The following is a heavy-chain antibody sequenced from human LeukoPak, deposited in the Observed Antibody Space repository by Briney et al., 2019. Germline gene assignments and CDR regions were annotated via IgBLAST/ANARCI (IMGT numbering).Heavy chain of an antibody. CDR3: AKAAAGSQHSYYYYYYLDV. Sequence: GASVKVSCKASGYTFTGYYIHWVRQAPGQGLDLMGWINPNSGGTKYAQKFQGRVTMTRDTSITTAYMELSRLRSDDTAVYYCAKAAAGSQHSYYYYYYLDVWGTGTTVTISS. V-gene: IGHV1-2*02. CDR1: GYTFTGYY. J-gene: IGHJ6*03. D-gene: IGHD6-13*01. CDR2: INPNSGGT.